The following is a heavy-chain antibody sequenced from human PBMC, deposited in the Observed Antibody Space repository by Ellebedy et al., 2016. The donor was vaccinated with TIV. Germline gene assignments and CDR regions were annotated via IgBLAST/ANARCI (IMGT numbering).Heavy chain of an antibody. CDR1: GLTISSYA. CDR3: ASPADNILTGP. Sequence: GGSLRLXXAASGLTISSYAMSWVRQAPGKALEWVSAISGSGGSTYYADSVKGRFTISRDNSKNTLYLQMNSLRAEDTAVYYCASPADNILTGPWGQGTLVTVSS. D-gene: IGHD3-9*01. V-gene: IGHV3-23*01. CDR2: ISGSGGST. J-gene: IGHJ5*02.